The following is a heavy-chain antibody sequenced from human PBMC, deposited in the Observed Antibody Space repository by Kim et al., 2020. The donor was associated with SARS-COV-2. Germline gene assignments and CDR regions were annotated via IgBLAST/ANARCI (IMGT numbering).Heavy chain of an antibody. CDR2: IKEDVSDE. V-gene: IGHV3-7*01. J-gene: IGHJ4*01. CDR1: GFTFSTHY. CDR3: AKGWGFDN. Sequence: GGSLRLSCEASGFTFSTHYMSWVRQAPGKGLEWVAHIKEDVSDESYADTVKGRFTISRDNARNSLYLQMNNLRVEDTAVYYCAKGWGFDNWRYGTLVTVS. D-gene: IGHD3-16*01.